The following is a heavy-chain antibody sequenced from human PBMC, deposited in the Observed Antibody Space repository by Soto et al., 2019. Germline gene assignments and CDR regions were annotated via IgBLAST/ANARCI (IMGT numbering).Heavy chain of an antibody. CDR2: VYHNGIM. CDR3: AALRFGELAFNY. CDR1: GYSIRSGYY. Sequence: SETLSLTCSVSGYSIRSGYYWGWVRQAPGKGLEWLGSVYHNGIMFHNPSFQSRVTISVDTSKNQFSLNLRSVTAADTAVYYCAALRFGELAFNYWGHGILVTVSS. V-gene: IGHV4-38-2*02. D-gene: IGHD3-10*01. J-gene: IGHJ4*01.